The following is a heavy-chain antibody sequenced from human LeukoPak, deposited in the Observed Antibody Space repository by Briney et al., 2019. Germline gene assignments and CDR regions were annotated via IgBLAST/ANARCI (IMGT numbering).Heavy chain of an antibody. CDR1: GGTFSSYA. CDR2: IIPIFGTA. V-gene: IGHV1-69*13. D-gene: IGHD3-22*01. CDR3: AKRGNFDRSGYYGFDY. J-gene: IGHJ4*02. Sequence: SVKVSCKASGGTFSSYAISWVRQAPGQGLEWMGGIIPIFGTANYAQKFQGRVTITADESTSTAYMELSSLRSEDTAVYYCAKRGNFDRSGYYGFDYWGQGTLVTVSS.